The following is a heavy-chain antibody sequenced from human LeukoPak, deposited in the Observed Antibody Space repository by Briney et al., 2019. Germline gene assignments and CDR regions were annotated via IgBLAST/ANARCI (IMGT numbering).Heavy chain of an antibody. CDR2: IYTSGNT. V-gene: IGHV4-61*02. CDR1: GVSISSDNFY. CDR3: ARVWEGATDAFDI. J-gene: IGHJ3*02. Sequence: SETLSLTCTVSGVSISSDNFYWSWIRQPAGKGLEWIGRIYTSGNTKYNPSLNSRVTISLDSSKNQFSLDLTSVTAADTAVYYCARVWEGATDAFDIWGQGTMVTVSS. D-gene: IGHD1-26*01.